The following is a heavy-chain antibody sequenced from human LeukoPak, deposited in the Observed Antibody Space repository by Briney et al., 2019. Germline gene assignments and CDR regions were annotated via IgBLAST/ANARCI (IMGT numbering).Heavy chain of an antibody. CDR1: GGSFSGYY. CDR2: INQSGST. Sequence: SETLSLTCAVYGGSFSGYYWSWIRQPPGKGLEWIGEINQSGSTNYNPSLKSRVTISVDTSKNQFSLKVSSVTAADTAVYYCAKDSSGYYYVYWGQGTLVTVSS. V-gene: IGHV4-34*01. D-gene: IGHD3-22*01. J-gene: IGHJ4*02. CDR3: AKDSSGYYYVY.